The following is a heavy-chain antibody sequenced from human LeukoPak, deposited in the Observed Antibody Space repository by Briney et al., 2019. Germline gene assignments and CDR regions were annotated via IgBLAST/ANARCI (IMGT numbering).Heavy chain of an antibody. D-gene: IGHD4/OR15-4a*01. CDR3: AKVKAPMTMVWPYDY. V-gene: IGHV3-23*01. CDR1: GFTFSSYA. J-gene: IGHJ4*02. CDR2: ISGSGGST. Sequence: GGSLRLSCAASGFTFSSYAMSWVRQAPGKGLEWVSAISGSGGSTYYADSVKGRFTISRDNSKNTLYLQMNSLRAEDTAVYYCAKVKAPMTMVWPYDYWGQGTLVTVSS.